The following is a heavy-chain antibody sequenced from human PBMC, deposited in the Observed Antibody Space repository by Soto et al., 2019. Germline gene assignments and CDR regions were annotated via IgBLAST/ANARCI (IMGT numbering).Heavy chain of an antibody. CDR1: GFTFSNYA. D-gene: IGHD3-10*01. CDR2: ISGSGRNT. CDR3: AKDLNGSGSFTSYYHYGMDV. Sequence: EVQMLESGGGLVHPVGSLRLSCAASGFTFSNYAMNWVRQAPGKGLEWVSSISGSGRNTYYADSVKGRLTISRDSSKNTLYLQMVSLRVEDTGVYYCAKDLNGSGSFTSYYHYGMDVWGQGTTVTVSS. V-gene: IGHV3-23*01. J-gene: IGHJ6*02.